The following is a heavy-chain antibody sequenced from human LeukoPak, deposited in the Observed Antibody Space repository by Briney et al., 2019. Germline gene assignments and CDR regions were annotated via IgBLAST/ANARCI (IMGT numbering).Heavy chain of an antibody. CDR3: ARGGLVRGTINSLIGFDI. CDR2: IYYSGST. Sequence: PSQTLSLTCAVSGGSISSGGYSWSWIRQPPGKGLEWIGYIYYSGSTYYNPSLKSRVTISVDTSKNQFSLQLNSVTAEDTALYYCARGGLVRGTINSLIGFDIWGQGIMVTVSS. J-gene: IGHJ3*02. CDR1: GGSISSGGYS. V-gene: IGHV4-30-4*07. D-gene: IGHD3-10*01.